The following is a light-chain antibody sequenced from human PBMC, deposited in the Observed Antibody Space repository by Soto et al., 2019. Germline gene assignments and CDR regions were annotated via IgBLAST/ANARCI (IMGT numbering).Light chain of an antibody. CDR1: HSVSSN. CDR3: QQYNNWPPWT. J-gene: IGKJ1*01. CDR2: GAS. Sequence: EIVMTQSPATLSVSPGERATLSCRASHSVSSNLAWYQQKPGQAPRLLIYGASTRATGIPARFSGSGSGTEFTLTISSLQSEDFAVYSCQQYNNWPPWTFGQGTKVEIK. V-gene: IGKV3-15*01.